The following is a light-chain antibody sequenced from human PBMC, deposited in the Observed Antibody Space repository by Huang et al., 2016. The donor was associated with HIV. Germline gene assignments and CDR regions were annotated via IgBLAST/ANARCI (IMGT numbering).Light chain of an antibody. CDR3: QQYDNWPPT. V-gene: IGKV3-15*01. CDR2: GAS. J-gene: IGKJ1*01. Sequence: EIVMTQSPATLSVSPGERATLSCRASQSVSSNLVWYQQEPGQAPRLLIYGASTRATGIPARFSGSGSGTEFTLTISSLQSEDFAVYYCQQYDNWPPTLGQGTKVDIK. CDR1: QSVSSN.